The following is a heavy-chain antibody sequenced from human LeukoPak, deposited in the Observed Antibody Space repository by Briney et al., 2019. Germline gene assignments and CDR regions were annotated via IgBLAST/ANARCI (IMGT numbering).Heavy chain of an antibody. CDR2: IIPIFGTA. CDR3: ASRIAAAGTELSYYYYYMDV. Sequence: ASVKVSCKASGGTFSSYAISWVRQAPGQGLEWMGGIIPIFGTADYAQKFQGRVTITADESTSTAYMELSSLRSEDTAVYYCASRIAAAGTELSYYYYYMDVWGKGTTVTVSS. V-gene: IGHV1-69*13. J-gene: IGHJ6*03. D-gene: IGHD6-13*01. CDR1: GGTFSSYA.